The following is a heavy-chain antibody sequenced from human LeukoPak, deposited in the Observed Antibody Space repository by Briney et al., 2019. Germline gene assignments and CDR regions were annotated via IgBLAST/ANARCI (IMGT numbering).Heavy chain of an antibody. D-gene: IGHD6-13*01. CDR3: ARGMGSRWYYYYYYMDV. CDR1: GYTFTSYD. V-gene: IGHV1-8*01. Sequence: ASVEVSCKASGYTFTSYDINWVRQATGQGLEWMGWMNPNSGNTGYAQKFQGRVTMTRNTSISTDYMELSSLRYEDTAVYYCARGMGSRWYYYYYYMDVWGKGTTVTISS. CDR2: MNPNSGNT. J-gene: IGHJ6*03.